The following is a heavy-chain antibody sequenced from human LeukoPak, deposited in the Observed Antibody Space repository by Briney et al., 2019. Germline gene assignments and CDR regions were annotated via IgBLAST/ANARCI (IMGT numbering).Heavy chain of an antibody. V-gene: IGHV3-23*01. CDR2: ISANGVST. CDR3: AKDPVRGYDPFPMYYFDY. J-gene: IGHJ4*02. Sequence: GGSLRLSCAASGFTFSSYAMNWVRQAPGKGLEWVSGISANGVSTYYADSVKGRFTISRDNSKNTLYLQMNSLRAEDTAVYYCAKDPVRGYDPFPMYYFDYWGQGTLVTVSS. D-gene: IGHD5-12*01. CDR1: GFTFSSYA.